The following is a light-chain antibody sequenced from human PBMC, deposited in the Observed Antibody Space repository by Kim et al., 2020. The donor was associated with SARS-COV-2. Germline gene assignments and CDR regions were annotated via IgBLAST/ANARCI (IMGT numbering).Light chain of an antibody. J-gene: IGKJ1*01. CDR1: QNISNW. CDR3: QQANSFPWT. V-gene: IGKV1-12*01. CDR2: AAS. Sequence: ASIGDRVTVTCRASQNISNWLAWYQQRPGKAPKLLFYAASTLQSGVPSRFSVSGSGTDYTLTISSRQPEDFATYYCQQANSFPWTFGQETKVDIK.